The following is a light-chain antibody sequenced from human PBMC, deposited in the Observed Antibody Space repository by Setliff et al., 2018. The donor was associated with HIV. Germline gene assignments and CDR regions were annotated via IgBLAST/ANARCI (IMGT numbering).Light chain of an antibody. CDR1: NSDVGGYNY. CDR2: DVS. J-gene: IGLJ1*01. Sequence: QSVLTQPASVSGSPGQSITISCTGTNSDVGGYNYVSWYQQHPGKAPKLLIYDVSERPSGVSRHFSGPKSGNTASLTISGLQVEDEGDYYCASNTGTSTPYVFGSGTKVTVL. V-gene: IGLV2-14*01. CDR3: ASNTGTSTPYV.